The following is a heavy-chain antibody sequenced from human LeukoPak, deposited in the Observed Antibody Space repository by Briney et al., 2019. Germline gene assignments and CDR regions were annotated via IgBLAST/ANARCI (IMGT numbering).Heavy chain of an antibody. CDR3: ARIPSGYSYGETFDY. Sequence: GSSVKVSCKASGYTFTSYDINRVRQATRQGLEWMGGMNPNSGNTGYAQKFQGRVTMTRNTSISTAYMELSSLRSEDTAVYYCARIPSGYSYGETFDYWGQGTLVTVSS. D-gene: IGHD5-18*01. J-gene: IGHJ4*02. CDR1: GYTFTSYD. V-gene: IGHV1-8*01. CDR2: MNPNSGNT.